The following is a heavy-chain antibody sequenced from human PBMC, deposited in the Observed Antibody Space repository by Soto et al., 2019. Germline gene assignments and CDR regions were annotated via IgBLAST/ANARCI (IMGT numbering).Heavy chain of an antibody. CDR2: ISSTTNYI. CDR3: ARGSEDLTSNFDY. V-gene: IGHV3-21*06. Sequence: GGSLRLSCAASGFIFTRYSMNWVRQAPGKGLEWVSSISSTTNYIYYGDSMKGRFTISRDNAKNSLYLEMNSLRAEDTAVYYCARGSEDLTSNFDYWGQGTLVTVSS. CDR1: GFIFTRYS. J-gene: IGHJ4*02.